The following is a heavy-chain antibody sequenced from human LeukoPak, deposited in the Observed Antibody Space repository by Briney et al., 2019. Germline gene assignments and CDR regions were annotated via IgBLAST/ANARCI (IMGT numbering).Heavy chain of an antibody. Sequence: GESLRLSCAASGFTFSSYSMHWVRQAPGKGLEWVAVISYDGSSEYYADSVRGRFTISRDNSKNTLYLQMNSLGAEDTAVFYCARDRSDYSIKYYYYYGMDVWGQGTTVTVSS. CDR3: ARDRSDYSIKYYYYYGMDV. J-gene: IGHJ6*02. V-gene: IGHV3-30-3*01. CDR1: GFTFSSYS. D-gene: IGHD3-16*01. CDR2: ISYDGSSE.